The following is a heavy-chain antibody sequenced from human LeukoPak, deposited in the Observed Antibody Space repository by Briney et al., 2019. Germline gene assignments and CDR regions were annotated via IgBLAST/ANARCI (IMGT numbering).Heavy chain of an antibody. D-gene: IGHD3-3*01. CDR2: IKQDGSEK. CDR1: GLTFSSYW. CDR3: ARAEGESYLYYDFWSGYRHFDY. Sequence: GGSLRLSCAASGLTFSSYWMSWVRQAPGKGLEWVANIKQDGSEKYYVDSVKGRFTISRDNAKNSLYLQMNSLRAEDTAVYYCARAEGESYLYYDFWSGYRHFDYWGQGTLVTVSS. V-gene: IGHV3-7*01. J-gene: IGHJ4*02.